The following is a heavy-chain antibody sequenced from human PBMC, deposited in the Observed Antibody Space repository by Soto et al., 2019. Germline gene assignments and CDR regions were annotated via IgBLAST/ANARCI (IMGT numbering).Heavy chain of an antibody. CDR2: IIPTFGTA. CDR1: GGTFSRYA. J-gene: IGHJ6*02. D-gene: IGHD6-6*01. V-gene: IGHV1-69*13. Sequence: SLKVSCKASGGTFSRYAIIWWRQPPVQGLELMGGIIPTFGTANYAQKFQGRVTMTADESTSTADMELSSLRSEDTAVYYCARRIEARLTPASYYYYGMDVWGQGTTVTVSS. CDR3: ARRIEARLTPASYYYYGMDV.